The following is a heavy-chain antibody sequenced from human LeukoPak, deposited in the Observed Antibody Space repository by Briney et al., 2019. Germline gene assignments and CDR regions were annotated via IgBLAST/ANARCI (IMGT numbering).Heavy chain of an antibody. CDR1: GYSISSGYY. V-gene: IGHV4-38-2*02. CDR3: ARHRRYYYGSGSVGNWFDP. D-gene: IGHD3-10*01. CDR2: IYHSGST. J-gene: IGHJ5*02. Sequence: SETLSLTCTVSGYSISSGYYWGWIRQPPGKGLEWIGSIYHSGSTYYNPSLKSRVTISVDTSKNQFSLKLSSVTAADTAVYYCARHRRYYYGSGSVGNWFDPWGQGTLVTVSS.